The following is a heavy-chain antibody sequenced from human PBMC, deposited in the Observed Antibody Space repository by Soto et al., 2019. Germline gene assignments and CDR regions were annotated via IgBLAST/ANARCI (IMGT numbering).Heavy chain of an antibody. CDR3: ARGHYDFWSGYFATVDY. V-gene: IGHV4-59*08. D-gene: IGHD3-3*01. CDR1: GGSVSSYY. J-gene: IGHJ4*02. CDR2: IHYSGST. Sequence: SETLSLTCTVSGGSVSSYYWSWIRQPPGKGLEWIGYIHYSGSTNYNPSLKSRVTISVDTSKNQFSLKLNSVTAADTAVYYCARGHYDFWSGYFATVDYWGQGTLVTVSS.